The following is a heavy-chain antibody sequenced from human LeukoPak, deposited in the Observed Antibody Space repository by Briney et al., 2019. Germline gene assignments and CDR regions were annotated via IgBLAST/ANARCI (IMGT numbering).Heavy chain of an antibody. CDR1: GFTFSSYW. V-gene: IGHV3-7*05. CDR3: ARDQRYCSSSSCPWEPFDY. Sequence: RGSLRLSCAASGFTFSSYWMSWVRQAPGKGLEWVANMKQDGSEKYYVDSVKGRFTISRDNAMNSLYLQMNSLRAEDTAVYYCARDQRYCSSSSCPWEPFDYWGQGTLVTVSS. D-gene: IGHD2-2*01. J-gene: IGHJ4*02. CDR2: MKQDGSEK.